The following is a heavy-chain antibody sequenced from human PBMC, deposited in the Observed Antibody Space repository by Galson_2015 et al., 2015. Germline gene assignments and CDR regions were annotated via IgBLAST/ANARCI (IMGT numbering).Heavy chain of an antibody. D-gene: IGHD6-25*01. CDR1: GFTFSSYS. Sequence: SLRLSCAASGFTFSSYSMNWVRQAPGKGLEWVSSISSSSSYIYYADSVKGRFTISRDNAKNSLYLQMNSLRAEDTAVYYCARAYSSGYNWFDSWGQGTPVTVSS. CDR3: ARAYSSGYNWFDS. J-gene: IGHJ5*01. V-gene: IGHV3-21*01. CDR2: ISSSSSYI.